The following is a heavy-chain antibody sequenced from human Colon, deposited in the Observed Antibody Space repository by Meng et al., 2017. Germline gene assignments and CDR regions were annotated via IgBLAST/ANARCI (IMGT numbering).Heavy chain of an antibody. J-gene: IGHJ4*02. CDR1: GDSISSDIW. V-gene: IGHV4-4*02. CDR3: GRDQGRQLINH. Sequence: QVPLHGAGPGLGKPAGNLSLTCTVSGDSISSDIWWSWVRQPPGKGLEWIGEVYHRGDTNYNPSLKSRVVISVDRSKNQFSLNLSSVTAADTAVYYCGRDQGRQLINHWGQGTLVTVSS. D-gene: IGHD1-1*01. CDR2: VYHRGDT.